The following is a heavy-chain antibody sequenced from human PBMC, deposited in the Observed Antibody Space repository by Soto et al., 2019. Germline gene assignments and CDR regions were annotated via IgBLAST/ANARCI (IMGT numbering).Heavy chain of an antibody. J-gene: IGHJ6*02. Sequence: PGGSLRLSCAASGFTFSSYWMSWVRQAPGKGLEWLANIKQDGSEQYYVDSVRGRFTISRDNAKNSLYLQMNSLRVEETAVYYCARGGRYSLHYFGMDVWGQGTTVTASS. D-gene: IGHD4-4*01. CDR3: ARGGRYSLHYFGMDV. V-gene: IGHV3-7*03. CDR2: IKQDGSEQ. CDR1: GFTFSSYW.